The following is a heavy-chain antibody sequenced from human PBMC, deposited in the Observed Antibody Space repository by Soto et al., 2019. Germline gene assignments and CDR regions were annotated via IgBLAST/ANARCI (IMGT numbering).Heavy chain of an antibody. CDR1: GFTFGDYA. J-gene: IGHJ4*02. D-gene: IGHD3-10*01. CDR2: IRSKPYGVTA. Sequence: GGSLRLSCTGSGFTFGDYAMSWFRQAPGKGLEWVGFIRSKPYGVTAEYAASVKGRSTISRDDSKSIAYLQMNSLTTEDTAVYYCAADLIGTYYSPYDYWGQGILVTVSS. V-gene: IGHV3-49*03. CDR3: AADLIGTYYSPYDY.